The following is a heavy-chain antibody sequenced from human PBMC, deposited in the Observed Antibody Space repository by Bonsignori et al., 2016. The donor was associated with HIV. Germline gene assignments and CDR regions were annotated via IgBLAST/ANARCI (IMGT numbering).Heavy chain of an antibody. Sequence: QVQLQESGPGLVKPSQTLSLTCTVSGDSISSTNTYWSWIRQPAGKGLEWIGYISSSGRTTYHPSFKESSRHIKETRPKNQFSLKLNSVTAADTAVYYCVGDGDVFDFWGQGTKWSTVSS. J-gene: IGHJ3*01. CDR2: ISSSGRT. CDR3: VGDGDVFDF. V-gene: IGHV4-61*02. D-gene: IGHD4-17*01. CDR1: GDSISSTNTY.